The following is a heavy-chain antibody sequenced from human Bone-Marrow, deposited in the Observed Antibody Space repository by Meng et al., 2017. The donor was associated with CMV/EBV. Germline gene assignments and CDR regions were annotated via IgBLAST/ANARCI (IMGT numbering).Heavy chain of an antibody. Sequence: SLKISCAASGFTFDDYAMHWVRQAPGKGLEWVSGISWNSGSIGYADSVKGRFTISRDNAKNSLYLQMNNLRAEDSAVYFCARDWSCMDVWGQGTTVTVSS. V-gene: IGHV3-9*01. J-gene: IGHJ6*02. CDR2: ISWNSGSI. CDR1: GFTFDDYA. CDR3: ARDWSCMDV.